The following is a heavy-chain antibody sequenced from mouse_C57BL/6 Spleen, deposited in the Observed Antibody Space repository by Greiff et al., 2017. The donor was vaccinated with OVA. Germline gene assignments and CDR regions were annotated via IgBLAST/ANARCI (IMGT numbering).Heavy chain of an antibody. J-gene: IGHJ2*01. CDR1: GYTFTDYE. CDR2: IDPQTGGT. CDR3: TRNYGSSYAYY. D-gene: IGHD1-1*01. Sequence: LVRPGASVTLSCKASGYTFTDYEMPWVKQTPVHGLEWIGAIDPQTGGTAYNQKFKGKAILTADKSSSTAYMELRSLTSEDSAVYYCTRNYGSSYAYYWGQGTTLTVSA. V-gene: IGHV1-15*01.